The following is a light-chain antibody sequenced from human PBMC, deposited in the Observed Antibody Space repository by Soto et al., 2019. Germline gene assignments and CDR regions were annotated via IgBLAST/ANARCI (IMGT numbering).Light chain of an antibody. Sequence: DIQMTQSPPSLSASVGDRVTITCRASQSIATYLNWYLQKPGKAPKLLIYAASNLQSGVPSRFSGSGSGTDFNLTISSLQPEDFATYFCQKSYSTPPWTFGQGTKVDIK. V-gene: IGKV1-39*01. CDR1: QSIATY. CDR2: AAS. CDR3: QKSYSTPPWT. J-gene: IGKJ1*01.